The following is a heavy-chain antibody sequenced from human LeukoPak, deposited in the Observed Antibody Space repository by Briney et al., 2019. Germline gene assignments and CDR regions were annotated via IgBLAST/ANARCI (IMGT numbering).Heavy chain of an antibody. D-gene: IGHD1-26*01. CDR3: ADDSGSYYSLNY. CDR1: GYTFTSYG. Sequence: ASVKVSCKASGYTFTSYGISWVRQAPGQGLEWMGWISAYNGNTNYAQKLQGRVTMTTDTSTSTAYMELSSLGSEDTAVYYCADDSGSYYSLNYWGQGTLVTVSS. J-gene: IGHJ4*02. CDR2: ISAYNGNT. V-gene: IGHV1-18*01.